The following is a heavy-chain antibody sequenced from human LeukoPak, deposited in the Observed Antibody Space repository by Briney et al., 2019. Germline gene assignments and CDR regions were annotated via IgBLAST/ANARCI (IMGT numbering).Heavy chain of an antibody. CDR1: GGSISSYY. Sequence: PSETLSLTCTVSGGSISSYYWSWIRQPPGKGLEWIGEINHSGSTNYNPSLKSRVTISVDTSKNQFSLKLSSVTAADTAVYYCARAGYYYDSSGYFHWGQGTLVTVSS. D-gene: IGHD3-22*01. CDR2: INHSGST. CDR3: ARAGYYYDSSGYFH. V-gene: IGHV4-34*01. J-gene: IGHJ4*02.